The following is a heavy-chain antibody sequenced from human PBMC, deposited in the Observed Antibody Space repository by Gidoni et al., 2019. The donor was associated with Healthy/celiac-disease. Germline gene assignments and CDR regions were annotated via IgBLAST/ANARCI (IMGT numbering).Heavy chain of an antibody. V-gene: IGHV4-4*07. CDR1: GGSISRYY. CDR2: IYSSGST. D-gene: IGHD6-19*01. CDR3: ARDLNKRGGWNY. Sequence: QVQLQESGPGLVKPSETLSLTCTVSGGSISRYYWSWIRQPAGKGLEWIGRIYSSGSTNYNPSLKSRVTMSVDTSKNQFSLKMIFVTAADTAVYYCARDLNKRGGWNYWGQGTLVTVSS. J-gene: IGHJ4*02.